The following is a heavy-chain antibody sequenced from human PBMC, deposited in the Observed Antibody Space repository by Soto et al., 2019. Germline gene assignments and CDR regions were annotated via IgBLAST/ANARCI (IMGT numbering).Heavy chain of an antibody. J-gene: IGHJ4*02. CDR1: GGSISSYY. V-gene: IGHV4-59*08. CDR3: MLGSGWKDFDY. CDR2: IYYSGST. Sequence: SETLSLTCTGSGGSISSYYWSWIRQPPGKGLEWIGYIYYSGSTNYNPSLKSRVTISVDTSKNQFSLKLGSVTAADTAVYYCMLGSGWKDFDYWGQGTLVTVSS. D-gene: IGHD3-22*01.